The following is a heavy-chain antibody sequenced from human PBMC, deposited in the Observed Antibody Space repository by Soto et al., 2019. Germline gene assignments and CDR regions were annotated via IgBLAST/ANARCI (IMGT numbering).Heavy chain of an antibody. J-gene: IGHJ4*02. Sequence: GGSLRLSCAASGFTFSSYDMHWVRQAPGKGLEWVAVISYDGSNKYYADSVKGRFTISRDNAKTTLYLQMNSLRAEDTAVYYCANEGYCSGGSCYSVGFFDDWGQGTLVTASS. V-gene: IGHV3-30*18. CDR2: ISYDGSNK. CDR3: ANEGYCSGGSCYSVGFFDD. D-gene: IGHD2-15*01. CDR1: GFTFSSYD.